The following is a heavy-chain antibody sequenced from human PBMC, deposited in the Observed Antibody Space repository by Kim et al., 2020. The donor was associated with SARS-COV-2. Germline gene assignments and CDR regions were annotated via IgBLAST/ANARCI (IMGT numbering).Heavy chain of an antibody. CDR1: GGSISSSSYY. V-gene: IGHV4-39*01. CDR3: ASAGYSSGWPRLYYYYYGMDV. CDR2: IYYSGST. J-gene: IGHJ6*02. Sequence: SETLSLTCTVSGGSISSSSYYWGWIRQPPGKGLEWIGSIYYSGSTYYNPSLKSRVTISVDTSKNQFSLKLSSVTAADTAVYYCASAGYSSGWPRLYYYYYGMDVWGQGTTVTVSS. D-gene: IGHD6-19*01.